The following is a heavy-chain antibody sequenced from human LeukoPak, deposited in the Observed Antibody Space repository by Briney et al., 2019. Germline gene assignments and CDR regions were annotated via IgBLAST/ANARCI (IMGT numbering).Heavy chain of an antibody. CDR3: ARDPPTGWFGGY. CDR1: GFTFSTRS. D-gene: IGHD3-10*01. CDR2: ISSSSDII. Sequence: GGSLRLSCAASGFTFSTRSMNWVRQAPGKGLEWVSYISSSSDIIHYADSVKGRFTISRDNAKNSLYLQMNSLRAEDTAVYYCARDPPTGWFGGYWGQGTLVTVSS. V-gene: IGHV3-48*04. J-gene: IGHJ4*02.